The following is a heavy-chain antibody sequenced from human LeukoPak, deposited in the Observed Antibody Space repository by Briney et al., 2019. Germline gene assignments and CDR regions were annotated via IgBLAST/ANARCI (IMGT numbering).Heavy chain of an antibody. D-gene: IGHD3-10*01. CDR2: ISAYNGNT. V-gene: IGHV1-18*01. CDR3: ARDRLAYGSGSYRGGY. CDR1: GYTFTSYG. Sequence: ASVKVSCKASGYTFTSYGISWVRQAPGQGLEWMGWISAYNGNTNYAQKLQGRVTMTTDTSTSTAYMELRGLRSDDTAVYYCARDRLAYGSGSYRGGYWGQGTLVTVSS. J-gene: IGHJ4*02.